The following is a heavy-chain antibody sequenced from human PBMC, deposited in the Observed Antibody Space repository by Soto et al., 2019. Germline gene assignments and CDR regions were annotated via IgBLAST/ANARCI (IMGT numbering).Heavy chain of an antibody. CDR2: IYSGGST. Sequence: GGCLRLSCAASGFTVSSNYMSWVRQAPGKGLEWVSVIYSGGSTYYADSVKGRFTISRDNSKNTLYLQMNSLRAEDTAVYYCARDVGHGVYYFDYWGQGTLVTVSS. D-gene: IGHD3-10*01. J-gene: IGHJ4*02. V-gene: IGHV3-66*01. CDR1: GFTVSSNY. CDR3: ARDVGHGVYYFDY.